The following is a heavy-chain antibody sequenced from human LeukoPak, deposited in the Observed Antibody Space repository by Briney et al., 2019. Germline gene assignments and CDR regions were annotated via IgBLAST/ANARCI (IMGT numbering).Heavy chain of an antibody. CDR1: GFTFTSYS. D-gene: IGHD1-26*01. Sequence: GSLRLSCAASGFTFTSYSMSWVRQAPGKGLAWGSGTSDRGDYTYYADSVKGRFTISRDNSKNTLYLQMNSLRAEDTALYFCAKKAQYNGNYPLDYWGQGTLVTVSS. J-gene: IGHJ4*02. V-gene: IGHV3-23*01. CDR3: AKKAQYNGNYPLDY. CDR2: TSDRGDYT.